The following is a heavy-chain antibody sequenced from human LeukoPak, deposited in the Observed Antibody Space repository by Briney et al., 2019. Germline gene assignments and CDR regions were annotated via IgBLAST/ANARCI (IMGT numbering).Heavy chain of an antibody. D-gene: IGHD4-17*01. CDR3: ARDLNPTHYFDY. CDR1: GCSISSGYY. Sequence: SETLSLTCNVSGCSISSGYYWAWIRQPPGKGLEWIGSIYHSGYTHYNPSLKGRVTISVDTSKNDFSLKVSSVAAADTAIYYCARDLNPTHYFDYWGQGTLVTVSS. CDR2: IYHSGYT. J-gene: IGHJ4*02. V-gene: IGHV4-38-2*02.